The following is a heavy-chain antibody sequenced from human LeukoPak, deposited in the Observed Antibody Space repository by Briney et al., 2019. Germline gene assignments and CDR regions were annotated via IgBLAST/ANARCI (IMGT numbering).Heavy chain of an antibody. D-gene: IGHD1-7*01. CDR1: GFTFSSYG. CDR2: IWYDGSNK. Sequence: GGSLRLSCAASGFTFSSYGMHWVRQAPGKGLEGVAVIWYDGSNKYYADSVKGRFTISRDNSKNTLYLQMNSLRAEDTAVYYCARGITGTTGFDYWGQGTLVTVSS. CDR3: ARGITGTTGFDY. V-gene: IGHV3-33*01. J-gene: IGHJ4*02.